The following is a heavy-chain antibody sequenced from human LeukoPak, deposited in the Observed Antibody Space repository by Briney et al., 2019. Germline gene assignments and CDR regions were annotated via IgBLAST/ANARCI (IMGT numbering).Heavy chain of an antibody. Sequence: SQTLSLTCTVSGGSISSSGYYWSWIRQHPGKGLEWIGYIYYSETNYNPPLKSRVSISLDTSQNQFSLRLSSVTAADTAVYYCASWISVSGAFHIWGQGTMVTVSS. CDR2: IYYSET. J-gene: IGHJ3*02. CDR1: GGSISSSGYY. CDR3: ASWISVSGAFHI. V-gene: IGHV4-31*03. D-gene: IGHD2-2*03.